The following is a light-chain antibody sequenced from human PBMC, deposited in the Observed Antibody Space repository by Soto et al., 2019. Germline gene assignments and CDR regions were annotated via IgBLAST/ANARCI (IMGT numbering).Light chain of an antibody. CDR1: RSVSSSY. J-gene: IGKJ4*01. V-gene: IGKV3-20*01. CDR3: QQYGSPKLT. Sequence: EIVLTQSPGTLSLSPGERATLSCRASRSVSSSYLAWYQQKPGQAPRLLIYGASSRATGIPDRFSGSGSGTDFTLTISRLEPEDFAVYYCQQYGSPKLTFGGGTKVEIK. CDR2: GAS.